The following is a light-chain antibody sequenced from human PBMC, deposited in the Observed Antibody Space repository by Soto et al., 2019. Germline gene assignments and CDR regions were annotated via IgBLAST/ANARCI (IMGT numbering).Light chain of an antibody. Sequence: DIQMTQSRSTLSGSVGDRVTITCRASQTISSWLAWYQQKPGKAPKLLIYKASTLKSGVPSRFSGSGSGTEFTLTISSLQPDDFATYYCQHYNSYSEAFGQGTKGDI. CDR2: KAS. CDR1: QTISSW. V-gene: IGKV1-5*03. CDR3: QHYNSYSEA. J-gene: IGKJ1*01.